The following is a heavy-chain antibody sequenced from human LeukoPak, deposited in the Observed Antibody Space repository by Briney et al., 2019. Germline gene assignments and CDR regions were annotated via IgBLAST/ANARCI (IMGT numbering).Heavy chain of an antibody. J-gene: IGHJ4*02. D-gene: IGHD3-10*01. CDR3: AKDLNYYGSGSLDY. Sequence: GGSLRLSCAASGFTFSSYSMNWVRQAPGKGLEWVSSISSSSSYIYYADSVKGRFTISRDNAKNSPYLQMNSLRAEDTAVYYCAKDLNYYGSGSLDYWGQGALVTVSS. CDR1: GFTFSSYS. V-gene: IGHV3-21*01. CDR2: ISSSSSYI.